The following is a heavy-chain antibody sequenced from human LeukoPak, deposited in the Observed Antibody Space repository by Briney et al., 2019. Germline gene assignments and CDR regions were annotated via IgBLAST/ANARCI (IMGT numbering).Heavy chain of an antibody. Sequence: GGSLRLSCAASAFTFSSYSMNWVRQAPGKGLEWVASISSSSSYIYYADSVKGRFTISRDNAKNSLYLQMNSLRAEDTAVYYCAKDPGYSKEYYMDVWGKGTTVTVSS. J-gene: IGHJ6*03. V-gene: IGHV3-21*01. D-gene: IGHD4-11*01. CDR1: AFTFSSYS. CDR3: AKDPGYSKEYYMDV. CDR2: ISSSSSYI.